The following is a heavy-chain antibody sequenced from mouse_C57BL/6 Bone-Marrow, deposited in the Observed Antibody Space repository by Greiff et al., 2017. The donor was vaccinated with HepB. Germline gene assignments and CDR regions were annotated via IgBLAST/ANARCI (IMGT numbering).Heavy chain of an antibody. V-gene: IGHV8-8*01. CDR2: IWWDDDK. Sequence: QVTLKESGPGILQPSQTLSLTCSFSGFSLSTFGMGVGWIRQPSGKGLEWLAHIWWDDDKYYNPALKSRLTISKDTSKNQVFLKIANVDTADTATYYCARSTSYYSNYESAMDYWGQGTSVTVSS. D-gene: IGHD2-5*01. J-gene: IGHJ4*01. CDR3: ARSTSYYSNYESAMDY. CDR1: GFSLSTFGMG.